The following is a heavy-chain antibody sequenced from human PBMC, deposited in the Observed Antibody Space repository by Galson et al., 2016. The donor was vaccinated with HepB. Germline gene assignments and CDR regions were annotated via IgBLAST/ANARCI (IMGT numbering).Heavy chain of an antibody. Sequence: SVKVSCKASGYIFTNYLMHWVRQAPGQGLEWMGIVNPNGGSIKYAQKFQGIVTMTSDTSTKTVYMELTSLKSEDTAVYYLARREAALPYNWFDPWGQGTLVTVSS. V-gene: IGHV1-46*01. CDR1: GYIFTNYL. CDR2: VNPNGGSI. CDR3: ARREAALPYNWFDP. J-gene: IGHJ5*02. D-gene: IGHD6-6*01.